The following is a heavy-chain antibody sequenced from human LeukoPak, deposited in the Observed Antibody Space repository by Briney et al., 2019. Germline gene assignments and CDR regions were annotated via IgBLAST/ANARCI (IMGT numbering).Heavy chain of an antibody. CDR2: IIPIFGTA. Sequence: SVKVSCKASGGTFSSYAISWVRQAPGQGLEWMGGIIPIFGTANYAQKFQGRVTITADESTSTAYMELSSLRSEDTAVYYCARGIWFGELLGEFDYWGQGTLVTVSS. CDR1: GGTFSSYA. V-gene: IGHV1-69*13. D-gene: IGHD3-10*01. J-gene: IGHJ4*02. CDR3: ARGIWFGELLGEFDY.